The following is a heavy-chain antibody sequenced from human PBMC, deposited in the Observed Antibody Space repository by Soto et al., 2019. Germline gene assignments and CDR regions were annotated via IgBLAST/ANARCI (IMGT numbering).Heavy chain of an antibody. V-gene: IGHV3-30-3*01. Sequence: QVQLVESGGGVVQPGRSLRLSCAASGFTFSSYAMHWVRQAPGKGLEWVAVISYDGSNKYYADSVKGRFTISRANSKNTLDVQMNSLRAEDTAVYYCARDGVEGHSRSDWYFGLWGRGTLVTVSS. D-gene: IGHD6-13*01. CDR3: ARDGVEGHSRSDWYFGL. J-gene: IGHJ2*01. CDR1: GFTFSSYA. CDR2: ISYDGSNK.